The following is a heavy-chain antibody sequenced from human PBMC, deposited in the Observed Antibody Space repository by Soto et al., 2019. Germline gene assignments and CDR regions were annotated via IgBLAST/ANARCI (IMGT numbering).Heavy chain of an antibody. D-gene: IGHD3-3*01. CDR3: ARDNDITIFGQHSGGMDV. J-gene: IGHJ6*02. V-gene: IGHV4-30-4*01. CDR2: IYYSGST. Sequence: QVQLQESGPGLVKPSQTLSLTCTVSGGSISSGDYYWSWIRQPPGKGLEWIGYIYYSGSTYYNPYLKSRFTISVDTSKNQFSLKLSSVTAADTAVYYCARDNDITIFGQHSGGMDVWGQGTTVTVSS. CDR1: GGSISSGDYY.